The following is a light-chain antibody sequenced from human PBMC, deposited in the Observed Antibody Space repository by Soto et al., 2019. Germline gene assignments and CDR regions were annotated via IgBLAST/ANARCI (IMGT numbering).Light chain of an antibody. V-gene: IGLV2-23*01. J-gene: IGLJ3*02. CDR3: CSLTNGATWV. CDR2: EAS. Sequence: QSALTQPASVSGSPGQSITISCTRTNSDVGSHNFVSWYQQYPGKAPKLLTYEASKRPSGLSNRFSGSKSGNTASLTISGLQAEDEADYYCCSLTNGATWVFGGGTKVTVL. CDR1: NSDVGSHNF.